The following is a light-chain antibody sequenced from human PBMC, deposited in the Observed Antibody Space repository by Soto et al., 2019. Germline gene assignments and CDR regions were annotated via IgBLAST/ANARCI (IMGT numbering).Light chain of an antibody. V-gene: IGLV6-57*01. J-gene: IGLJ2*01. CDR3: QSYDSSNPVV. CDR1: SGSIASNY. CDR2: DDN. Sequence: NFMLTQPHPVSESPGKTVTISCTRSSGSIASNYVQWYQQRPGSSPTTVIYDDNQRPSGVPDRFSGSIDSSSNSASLTISGLKTEDEADYYCQSYDSSNPVVFGGGTKLTVL.